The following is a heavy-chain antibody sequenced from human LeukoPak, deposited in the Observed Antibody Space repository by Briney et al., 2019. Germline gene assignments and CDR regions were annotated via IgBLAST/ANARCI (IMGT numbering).Heavy chain of an antibody. Sequence: GGSLRLSCAASGFTFSSYSMNWVRQAPGKGLEWVSYISSSSSTIYYADSVRGRFTISRDNAKNSLYLQMNSLRAEDTAVYYCARGGRLRGWPSTNNWFDPWGQGTLVTVSS. J-gene: IGHJ5*02. D-gene: IGHD4-17*01. V-gene: IGHV3-48*01. CDR1: GFTFSSYS. CDR2: ISSSSSTI. CDR3: ARGGRLRGWPSTNNWFDP.